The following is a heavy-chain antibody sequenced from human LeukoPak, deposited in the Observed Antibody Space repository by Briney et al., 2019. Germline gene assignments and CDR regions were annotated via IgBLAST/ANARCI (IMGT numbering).Heavy chain of an antibody. CDR2: IKQDGSQK. J-gene: IGHJ4*02. V-gene: IGHV3-7*03. Sequence: PGGSLRLSCVASGFTFTNYWMNWVRQAPGKGLEWVASIKQDGSQKSYVDSVKGRFTISRDNAKNSLFLQMNSLRSDDTAFYYCIKDFMQNVGIFESWGQGTLVTVSS. D-gene: IGHD2/OR15-2a*01. CDR1: GFTFTNYW. CDR3: IKDFMQNVGIFES.